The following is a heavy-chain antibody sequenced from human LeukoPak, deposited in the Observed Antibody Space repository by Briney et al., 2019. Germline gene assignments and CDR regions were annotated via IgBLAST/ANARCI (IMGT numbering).Heavy chain of an antibody. Sequence: SETLSLTCTVSGGSISSSSYYWGWIRQPPGKGLEWIGSIYYSGSTYYNPSLKSRVTISVDTSKNQFSLKLSSVTAADTAVYYCARLPGSYPLGGFDPWGQGTLVTVSS. V-gene: IGHV4-39*01. J-gene: IGHJ5*02. D-gene: IGHD1-26*01. CDR1: GGSISSSSYY. CDR3: ARLPGSYPLGGFDP. CDR2: IYYSGST.